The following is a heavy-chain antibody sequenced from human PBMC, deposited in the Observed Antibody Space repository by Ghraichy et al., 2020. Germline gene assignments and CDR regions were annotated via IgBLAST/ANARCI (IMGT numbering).Heavy chain of an antibody. Sequence: GESLNISCAASGFTFSSYAMSWVRQAPGKGLEWVAGISYNGGSTYYADSVKGRFTISRDNSKNTLYLQMNSLRAEDTAVYYCGKEYYGGGYYGVDVWGQGTTVTVSS. CDR3: GKEYYGGGYYGVDV. J-gene: IGHJ6*02. D-gene: IGHD4-23*01. CDR1: GFTFSSYA. V-gene: IGHV3-23*01. CDR2: ISYNGGST.